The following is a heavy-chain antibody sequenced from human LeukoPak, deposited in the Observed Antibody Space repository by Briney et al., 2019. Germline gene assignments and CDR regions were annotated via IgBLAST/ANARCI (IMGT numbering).Heavy chain of an antibody. CDR2: INHSGST. Sequence: PSETLSLTCAVYGGSFSGYYWSWIRQPPGKGLEWIGEINHSGSTNYNPSLKSRVTISVDTSKNQFSLKLSSVTAADTAVYYCARGSLLVPDYWGQGTLVTVSS. V-gene: IGHV4-34*01. CDR3: ARGSLLVPDY. J-gene: IGHJ4*02. CDR1: GGSFSGYY. D-gene: IGHD2-8*02.